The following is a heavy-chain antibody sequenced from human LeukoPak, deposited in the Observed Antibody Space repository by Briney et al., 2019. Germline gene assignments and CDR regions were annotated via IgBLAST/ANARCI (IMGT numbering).Heavy chain of an antibody. CDR2: INSDGGST. V-gene: IGHV3-74*01. D-gene: IGHD6-19*01. CDR3: ASIAVAGDFDY. J-gene: IGHJ4*02. CDR1: GFTFSSYW. Sequence: GGSLRLSCAASGFTFSSYWMHWVRQAPGKGLVWVSRINSDGGSTSYADSVKGRFTISRDNAKNSLYLQMNSLRAEDTAVYYCASIAVAGDFDYWGQGTLVTVSS.